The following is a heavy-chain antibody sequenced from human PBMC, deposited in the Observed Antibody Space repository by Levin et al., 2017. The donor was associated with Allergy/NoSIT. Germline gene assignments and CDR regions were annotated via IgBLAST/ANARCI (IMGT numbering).Heavy chain of an antibody. J-gene: IGHJ5*02. Sequence: SETLSLTCTVSGDSISNYYWSWIRQPPGKGLEWIGYIFYSGSTNYNPSLKSRITISVDRSKNQFSLKLSSVTAADTAVYYCARDRSRFGSGIVDPWGQGTLVTVSS. CDR1: GDSISNYY. CDR2: IFYSGST. V-gene: IGHV4-59*01. D-gene: IGHD3-10*01. CDR3: ARDRSRFGSGIVDP.